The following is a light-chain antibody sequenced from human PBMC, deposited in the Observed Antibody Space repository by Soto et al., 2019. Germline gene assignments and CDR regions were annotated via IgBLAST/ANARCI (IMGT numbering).Light chain of an antibody. J-gene: IGLJ3*02. CDR1: SSDVGGHKY. CDR3: NSYTSSSTWV. CDR2: EVS. Sequence: QSALTQPTSVSGSPGQSITISCTGTSSDVGGHKYVSWYQQHPGKALKLMIYEVSRRPSGVSHRFSGSKSGNTASLTISGLQAEDEADYYCNSYTSSSTWVFGGGTKLTVL. V-gene: IGLV2-14*01.